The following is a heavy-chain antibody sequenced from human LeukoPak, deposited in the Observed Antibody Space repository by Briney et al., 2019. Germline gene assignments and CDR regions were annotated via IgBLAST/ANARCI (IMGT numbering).Heavy chain of an antibody. CDR1: GGSISSYY. D-gene: IGHD2-21*02. J-gene: IGHJ1*01. Sequence: SETLSLTCTVSGGSISSYYWSWIRQPPGKGLEWIGYIYYSGSTNYNPSLKSRVTISVDTSKNQFSLKLSSVTAADTAVYYCARQLAYCGGDCSSYFQHWGQGTLVTVSS. V-gene: IGHV4-59*08. CDR3: ARQLAYCGGDCSSYFQH. CDR2: IYYSGST.